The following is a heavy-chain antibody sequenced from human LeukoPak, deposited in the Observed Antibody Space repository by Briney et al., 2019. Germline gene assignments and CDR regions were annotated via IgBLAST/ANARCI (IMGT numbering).Heavy chain of an antibody. Sequence: GGSLRLSCAASGFTFSTYWMSWVRQAPGKGLEWVANINQDGSEKYYVDSVKGRFTISRDNAKNSLYLQMNSLRAEDTAVYYCAGVDSSYAFDIWGQGTMVTVSS. CDR2: INQDGSEK. J-gene: IGHJ3*02. D-gene: IGHD3-22*01. V-gene: IGHV3-7*01. CDR1: GFTFSTYW. CDR3: AGVDSSYAFDI.